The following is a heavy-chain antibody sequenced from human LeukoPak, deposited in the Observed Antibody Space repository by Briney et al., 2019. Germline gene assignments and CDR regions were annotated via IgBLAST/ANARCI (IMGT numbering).Heavy chain of an antibody. CDR3: AGSSNWYPLSIDY. Sequence: GGSLRLSCAASGSTFNTYAISWVRQAPGKGLEWVSSITDGDDTTYYADSVKGRITISTDNSKNTVYLQMNSLRAEDTAIYFCAGSSNWYPLSIDYWGQGTLVTVSS. J-gene: IGHJ4*02. CDR2: ITDGDDTT. CDR1: GSTFNTYA. D-gene: IGHD6-13*01. V-gene: IGHV3-23*01.